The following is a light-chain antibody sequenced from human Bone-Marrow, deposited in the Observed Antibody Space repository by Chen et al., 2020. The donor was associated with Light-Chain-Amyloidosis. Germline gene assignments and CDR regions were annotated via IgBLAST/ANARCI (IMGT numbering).Light chain of an antibody. Sequence: EIVLTQSPGTLSLSPGERATLSCRASQSASSTYLAWYQQKPGQAPRLLIYGASSRAIGIPDRFSGSGYGTDVTLTISRLEPEDLAVYYCHHYGPSVPWTFGQGTQVEIK. CDR3: HHYGPSVPWT. V-gene: IGKV3-20*01. J-gene: IGKJ1*01. CDR1: QSASSTY. CDR2: GAS.